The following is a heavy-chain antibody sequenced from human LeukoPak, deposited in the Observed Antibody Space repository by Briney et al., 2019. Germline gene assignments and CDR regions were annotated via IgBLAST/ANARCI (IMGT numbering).Heavy chain of an antibody. Sequence: GGSLRLSCSASGLTVTNAWMNWVRQAPGEGLDWVGRIASKTDGGATDYAAPVKDRFTISRDESKNTLNLQMNSLKTEDTAVYYCTTGIRGDWGQGTLVTVSS. CDR1: GLTVTNAW. D-gene: IGHD3-10*01. CDR3: TTGIRGD. J-gene: IGHJ4*02. V-gene: IGHV3-15*07. CDR2: IASKTDGGAT.